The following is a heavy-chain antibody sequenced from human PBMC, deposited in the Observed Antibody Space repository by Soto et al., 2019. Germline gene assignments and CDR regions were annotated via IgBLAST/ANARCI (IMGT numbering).Heavy chain of an antibody. V-gene: IGHV1-3*01. D-gene: IGHD1-1*01. CDR2: INGGTGQT. Sequence: ASVKVSCKASGYTFTTHAMHWVRQAPGQSLEWMGWINGGTGQTKHSQRFQGRVNITRDTSASTAYMELSSLRSEDTAVYYCARGKGMEENYYYYGLDIWGQGTTVTVSS. CDR1: GYTFTTHA. CDR3: ARGKGMEENYYYYGLDI. J-gene: IGHJ6*02.